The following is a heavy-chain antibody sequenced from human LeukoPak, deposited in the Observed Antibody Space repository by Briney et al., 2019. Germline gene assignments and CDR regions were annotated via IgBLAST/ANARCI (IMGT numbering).Heavy chain of an antibody. CDR2: INHSGST. CDR3: ARDVDGSGSYPPRFDY. D-gene: IGHD3-10*01. V-gene: IGHV4-34*01. Sequence: SETLSLTCAVYGGSFSNYYWTWIRQPPGKGLEWIGEINHSGSTNYNPSLKSRVTISVDTSKNQFSLKLSSVTAADTAVYYCARDVDGSGSYPPRFDYWGQGTLVTVSS. J-gene: IGHJ4*02. CDR1: GGSFSNYY.